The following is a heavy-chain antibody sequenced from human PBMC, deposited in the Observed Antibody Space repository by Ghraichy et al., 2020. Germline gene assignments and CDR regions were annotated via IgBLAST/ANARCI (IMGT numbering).Heavy chain of an antibody. J-gene: IGHJ4*02. Sequence: SETLSLTCTVSGGSFSSYYWSWIRQPAGKGLEWIGHIYPSGTPNYNPSLRSRLTMSVDTSKNQFSLNVRSVTAADTAVYYCARGAASASHYFDYWGQGTLVTVSS. CDR1: GGSFSSYY. CDR2: IYPSGTP. D-gene: IGHD1-26*01. CDR3: ARGAASASHYFDY. V-gene: IGHV4-4*07.